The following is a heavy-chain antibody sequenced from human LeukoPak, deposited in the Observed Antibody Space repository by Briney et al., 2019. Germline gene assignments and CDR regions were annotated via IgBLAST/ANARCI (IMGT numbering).Heavy chain of an antibody. CDR2: INTSGGST. CDR3: VRKYSYGYDY. D-gene: IGHD5-18*01. Sequence: GASLKVSCKASGYTFTSYYMHWVRQAPGQGLEWMGIINTSGGSTTYAQKFQGRVTMTRDTSTSTVYMELSSLRSEDTGVYYCVRKYSYGYDYWGQGTLVTVSS. CDR1: GYTFTSYY. V-gene: IGHV1-46*01. J-gene: IGHJ4*02.